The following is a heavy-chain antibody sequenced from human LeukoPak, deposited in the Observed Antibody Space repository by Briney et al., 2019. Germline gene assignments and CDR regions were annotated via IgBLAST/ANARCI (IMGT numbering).Heavy chain of an antibody. J-gene: IGHJ4*02. CDR2: ISGSGGST. V-gene: IGHV3-23*01. D-gene: IGHD3-22*01. CDR3: AKDYYYDSSGYLDY. Sequence: PGGSLRLSCAASGFTFSSYAMSWVRQAPGKGLEWVSAISGSGGSTYYADFVKGRFTISRDNSKNTLYLQMNSLRAEDTAVYYCAKDYYYDSSGYLDYWGQGTLVTVSS. CDR1: GFTFSSYA.